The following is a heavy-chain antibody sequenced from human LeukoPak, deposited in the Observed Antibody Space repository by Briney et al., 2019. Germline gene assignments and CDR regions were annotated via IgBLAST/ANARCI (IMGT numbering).Heavy chain of an antibody. CDR2: IWYDGSNK. CDR1: GFTFSSYG. Sequence: GRSLRLSCAASGFTFSSYGMHWVRQAPGKGLEWMAVIWYDGSNKYYADSVKGRFTISRDNSKNTLYLQMNSLRAEDTAVYYCAKDGWSDYWGQGTLVTVSS. V-gene: IGHV3-33*06. J-gene: IGHJ4*02. CDR3: AKDGWSDY. D-gene: IGHD2-2*03.